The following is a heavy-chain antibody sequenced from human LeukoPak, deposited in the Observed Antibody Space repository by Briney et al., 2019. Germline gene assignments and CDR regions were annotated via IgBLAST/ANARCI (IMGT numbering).Heavy chain of an antibody. CDR3: ARDFDTSGYYAGR. CDR1: GYTFTDYY. D-gene: IGHD3-22*01. J-gene: IGHJ4*02. Sequence: ASVKVSCKASGYTFTDYYVHWVRQVPGQGFEWMGWSNPKSGGTNYAQRFQGRVTMTRDTSISTVYMELRRLRVDDTAVYYCARDFDTSGYYAGRWGQGTLVTVSS. V-gene: IGHV1-2*02. CDR2: SNPKSGGT.